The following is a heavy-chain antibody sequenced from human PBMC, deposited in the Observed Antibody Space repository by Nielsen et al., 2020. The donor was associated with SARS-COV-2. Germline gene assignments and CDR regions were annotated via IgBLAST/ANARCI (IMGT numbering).Heavy chain of an antibody. CDR2: IWYDGSNK. Sequence: GESLKISCAASGFTFSSYGMHWVRQAPGKGLEWVAVIWYDGSNKYYADSVKGRFTISRDNSKNTLYLQMNSLRAEDTAVYYCARLYWGYWYFDLWGRGTPVTVSS. V-gene: IGHV3-33*01. J-gene: IGHJ2*01. D-gene: IGHD2-8*02. CDR3: ARLYWGYWYFDL. CDR1: GFTFSSYG.